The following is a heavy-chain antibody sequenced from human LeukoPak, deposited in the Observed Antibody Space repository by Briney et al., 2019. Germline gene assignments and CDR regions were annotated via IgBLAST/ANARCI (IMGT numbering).Heavy chain of an antibody. CDR3: AKGYYDSSGYSHAPPYFDY. CDR2: MNRNSGNT. D-gene: IGHD3-22*01. Sequence: GASVRLSCTASGYTFTSYDINWVRQAPGQGLEWVAGMNRNSGNTDYAHTVKGRFTISRDNSKNTPYLEMSSLRAEDTAVYYCAKGYYDSSGYSHAPPYFDYWDQGTLVTVSS. V-gene: IGHV1-8*01. CDR1: GYTFTSYD. J-gene: IGHJ4*02.